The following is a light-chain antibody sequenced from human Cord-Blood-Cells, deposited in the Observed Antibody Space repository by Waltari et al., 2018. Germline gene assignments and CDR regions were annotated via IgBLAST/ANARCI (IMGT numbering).Light chain of an antibody. V-gene: IGKV3-11*01. CDR1: QSVSSY. CDR2: DAS. CDR3: QQRSNWPIT. Sequence: EIVLTKSPATLSLSPGERATLSCRASQSVSSYLAWYQQKPGQAPRLLIYDASNGATGIPARFSGSGSGTDFTLTISSLEPEDFAVYYCQQRSNWPITFGQGTRLEIK. J-gene: IGKJ5*01.